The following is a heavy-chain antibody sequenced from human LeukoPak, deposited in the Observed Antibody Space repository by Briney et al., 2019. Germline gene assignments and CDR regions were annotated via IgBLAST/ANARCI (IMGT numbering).Heavy chain of an antibody. CDR1: DASITSSSYY. Sequence: SETLSLTCTVSDASITSSSYYWGWIRQPPGKGLEWIGSIYYTGSTYYNPSPKSRVTISLDTSKNQFSLRLSSVTAADTAVYYCARDEGLRLGRGFDYWGQGTLVTVSS. CDR3: ARDEGLRLGRGFDY. V-gene: IGHV4-39*07. J-gene: IGHJ4*02. CDR2: IYYTGST. D-gene: IGHD5/OR15-5a*01.